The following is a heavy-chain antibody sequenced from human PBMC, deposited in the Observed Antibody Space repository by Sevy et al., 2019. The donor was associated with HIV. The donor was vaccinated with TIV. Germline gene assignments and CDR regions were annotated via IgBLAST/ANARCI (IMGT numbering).Heavy chain of an antibody. D-gene: IGHD1-26*01. J-gene: IGHJ6*02. CDR3: AKNRPPGGSYFSRHGMDV. V-gene: IGHV3-30*18. CDR1: EFTFSPYA. Sequence: GGSRKLSVTAPEFTFSPYAIHGSPQAPAKGREGVAIISYDGNYRYYSDSVRGRFSMSRDNSKNTAYLQMSGLSVEDTAVYYCAKNRPPGGSYFSRHGMDVWGRGTTVTVSS. CDR2: ISYDGNYR.